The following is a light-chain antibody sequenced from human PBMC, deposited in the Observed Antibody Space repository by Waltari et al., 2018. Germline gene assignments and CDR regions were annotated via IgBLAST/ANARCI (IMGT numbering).Light chain of an antibody. CDR2: DAS. Sequence: IVLTQSPGTLSLSPGERVTLSCRASQSVRRSLAWYQHKPGQSPRLLSYDASSRATGIPDRFSGSGSGTDFSLTISRLEPEDSAVYYCQKYVSLPATFGQGTKVEIK. J-gene: IGKJ1*01. CDR1: QSVRRS. V-gene: IGKV3-20*01. CDR3: QKYVSLPAT.